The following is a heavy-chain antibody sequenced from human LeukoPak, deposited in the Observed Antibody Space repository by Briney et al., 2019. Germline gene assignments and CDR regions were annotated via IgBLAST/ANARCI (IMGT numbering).Heavy chain of an antibody. V-gene: IGHV3-21*01. CDR2: ISSSSSYI. CDR3: AKDVRYCSSTSCYRFDY. CDR1: GFTFSSYS. D-gene: IGHD2-2*01. Sequence: GGSLRLSCAASGFTFSSYSMNWVRQAPGKGLEWVSSISSSSSYIYYADSVKGRFTISRDNAKNSLYLQMNSLRAEDTAAYYCAKDVRYCSSTSCYRFDYWGQGTLVTVSS. J-gene: IGHJ4*02.